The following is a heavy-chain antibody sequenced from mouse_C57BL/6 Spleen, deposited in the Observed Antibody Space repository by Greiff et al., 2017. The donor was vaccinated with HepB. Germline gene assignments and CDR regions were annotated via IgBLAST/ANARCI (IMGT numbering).Heavy chain of an antibody. Sequence: VMLVESGAELVRPGTSVKVSCKASGYAFTNYLIEWVKQRPGQGLEWIGVINPGSGGTNYNEKFKGKATLTADKSSSTAYMQLSSLTSEDSAVYFCARTPDFDYWGQGTTLTVSS. V-gene: IGHV1-54*01. CDR2: INPGSGGT. J-gene: IGHJ2*01. CDR1: GYAFTNYL. CDR3: ARTPDFDY.